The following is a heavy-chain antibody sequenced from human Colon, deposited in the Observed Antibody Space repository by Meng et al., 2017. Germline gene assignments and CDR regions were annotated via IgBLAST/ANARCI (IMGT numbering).Heavy chain of an antibody. Sequence: VQAVAEVKMRGSSVQVECSASVGTFSSYSIRWVRQVPGQGLEGMGGIIPPSPTPAYAQRFKDRVTFTTDTSMTTAYMDVTSLTSDDTAVYYCVRGAGPWGPGTLVTVSS. CDR1: VGTFSSYS. CDR2: IIPPSPTP. CDR3: VRGAGP. V-gene: IGHV1-69*05. J-gene: IGHJ5*02.